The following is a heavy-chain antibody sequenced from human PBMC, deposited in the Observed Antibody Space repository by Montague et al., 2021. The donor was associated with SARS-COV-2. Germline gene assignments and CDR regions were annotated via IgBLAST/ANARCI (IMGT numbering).Heavy chain of an antibody. V-gene: IGHV4-59*11. Sequence: SETLSLTCTVSSGSMSDHYWAWIRQPPGKGLEWLAYIYYSGGIXSXASXXXRVSMSVDTSKNQFSLKLTSVTAADTAVYYCARAVSVRRAVNWFDPWGQGTLVTVSS. CDR1: SGSMSDHY. D-gene: IGHD3-10*01. CDR2: IYYSGGI. CDR3: ARAVSVRRAVNWFDP. J-gene: IGHJ5*02.